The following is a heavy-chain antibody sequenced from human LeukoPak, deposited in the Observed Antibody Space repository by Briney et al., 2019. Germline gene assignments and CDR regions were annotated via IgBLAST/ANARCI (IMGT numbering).Heavy chain of an antibody. D-gene: IGHD3-9*01. CDR2: INPNSGGT. CDR1: GGTFSGYA. Sequence: ASVKVSCKASGGTFSGYAISWVRQAPGQGLEWMGWINPNSGGTNYAQKFQGRVTMTRDTSISTAYMELSRLRSDDTAVYYCARAEAPLRYFDKPIDYWGQGTLVTVSS. J-gene: IGHJ4*02. CDR3: ARAEAPLRYFDKPIDY. V-gene: IGHV1-2*02.